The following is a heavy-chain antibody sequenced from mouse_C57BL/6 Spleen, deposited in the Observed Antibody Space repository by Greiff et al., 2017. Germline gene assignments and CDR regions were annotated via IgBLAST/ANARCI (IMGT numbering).Heavy chain of an antibody. Sequence: EVKLVESGGGLVKPGGSLKLSCAASGFTFSSYAMSWVRQTPEKRLEWVATISDGGSYTYYPDNVKGRFTISRDNAKNNLYLQMSHLKSEDTAMYYCARVYYDYPFYYAMDYWGQGTSVTVSS. D-gene: IGHD2-4*01. CDR2: ISDGGSYT. J-gene: IGHJ4*01. CDR1: GFTFSSYA. V-gene: IGHV5-4*03. CDR3: ARVYYDYPFYYAMDY.